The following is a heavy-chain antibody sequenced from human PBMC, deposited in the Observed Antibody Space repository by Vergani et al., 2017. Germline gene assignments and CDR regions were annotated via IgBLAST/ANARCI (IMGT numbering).Heavy chain of an antibody. V-gene: IGHV1-2*06. J-gene: IGHJ4*02. CDR3: ARVIADH. Sequence: VQLVQSGAEVKKPGTTVKISCKVSGYTLTDYWMHWVRQAPGQGLDWLGRIDPNSVDTRYSQRFQDRVTITRDTSINTAYMEMTRLRPDDTAIYYCARVIADHWGQGTLVTVSS. CDR2: IDPNSVDT. CDR1: GYTLTDYW. D-gene: IGHD3-22*01.